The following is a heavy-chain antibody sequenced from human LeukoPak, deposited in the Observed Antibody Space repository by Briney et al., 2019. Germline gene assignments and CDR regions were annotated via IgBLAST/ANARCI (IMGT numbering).Heavy chain of an antibody. J-gene: IGHJ4*02. CDR2: IWYDGSNK. D-gene: IGHD3-22*01. Sequence: GGSLRLSCAASGFTFSSYGMHWVRQAPGKGLEWVAVIWYDGSNKYYADSVRGRFTISRDNSKNTLYLQMNSLRAEDTAVYYCARGHYDSSGYQTPFDYWGQGTLVTVSS. CDR3: ARGHYDSSGYQTPFDY. V-gene: IGHV3-33*01. CDR1: GFTFSSYG.